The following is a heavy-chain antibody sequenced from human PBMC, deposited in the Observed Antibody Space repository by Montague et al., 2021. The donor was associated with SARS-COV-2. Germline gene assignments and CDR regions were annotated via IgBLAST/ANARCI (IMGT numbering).Heavy chain of an antibody. Sequence: SETLSLTCVVSGDSISTDNWWTWVRLPPGKGLEWVGGIYHTGSTKYKPSLKSRVTISVDTSKNQFSLKLSSVTAADTAVYYCARLPIAVAGLLKNYYYGMDVWGQGTTVTVSS. V-gene: IGHV4-4*02. J-gene: IGHJ6*02. D-gene: IGHD6-19*01. CDR2: IYHTGST. CDR3: ARLPIAVAGLLKNYYYGMDV. CDR1: GDSISTDNW.